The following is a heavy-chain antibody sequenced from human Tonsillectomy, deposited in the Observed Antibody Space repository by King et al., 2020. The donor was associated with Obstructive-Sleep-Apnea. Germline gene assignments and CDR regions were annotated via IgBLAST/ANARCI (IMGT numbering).Heavy chain of an antibody. Sequence: QVQLQESGPGLVKPSETLSLTCTVSAYSISSGYYWGWVRQPPGKGLEWIGSFFDSGNTYYNPSLKSRVTISIDTSKNQFSLRVSSVTAADTAVYYCATVTGTTSRHYFDYWGQGTLVTVSS. CDR2: FFDSGNT. J-gene: IGHJ4*02. CDR3: ATVTGTTSRHYFDY. V-gene: IGHV4-38-2*02. D-gene: IGHD1-20*01. CDR1: AYSISSGYY.